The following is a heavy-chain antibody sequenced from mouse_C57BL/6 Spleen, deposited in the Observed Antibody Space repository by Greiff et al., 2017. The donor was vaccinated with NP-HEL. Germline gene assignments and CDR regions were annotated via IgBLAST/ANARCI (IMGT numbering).Heavy chain of an antibody. J-gene: IGHJ2*01. CDR3: AKCKGYDGKFYFGY. D-gene: IGHD2-3*01. Sequence: QVQLQQPGTELVKPGASVKLSCKASGYTFTSYWMHWVKQRPEQGLEWIGNINPSIGGTNYNEKFKSKATLTVDKSSSTAYMQLSSLTSEDSAVYYCAKCKGYDGKFYFGYWGQGTTLTVSS. V-gene: IGHV1-53*01. CDR1: GYTFTSYW. CDR2: INPSIGGT.